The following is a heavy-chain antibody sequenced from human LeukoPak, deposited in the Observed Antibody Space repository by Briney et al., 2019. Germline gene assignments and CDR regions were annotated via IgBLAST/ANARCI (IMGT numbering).Heavy chain of an antibody. D-gene: IGHD6-19*01. CDR1: GGSISSYY. CDR2: MYYSGST. V-gene: IGHV4-59*08. J-gene: IGHJ4*02. Sequence: SETLSLTCTVSGGSISSYYWSWIRQPPGKGLEWIGYMYYSGSTNYNPSLKSRVTISLDTSKNQFSLKPSSVTAADTAVYYCARSSSGWYYFDYWGQGTLVTVSS. CDR3: ARSSSGWYYFDY.